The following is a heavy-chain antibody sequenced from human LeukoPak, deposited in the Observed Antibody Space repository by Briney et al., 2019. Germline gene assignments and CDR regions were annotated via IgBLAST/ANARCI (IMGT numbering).Heavy chain of an antibody. J-gene: IGHJ4*02. CDR2: ISSSGITF. CDR3: ARGHYGSGNYYNLDY. V-gene: IGHV3-11*01. CDR1: GFTFSDYY. D-gene: IGHD3-10*01. Sequence: GGSLRLSCAASGFTFSDYYMSWIRQAPGKGLEWVSCISSSGITFYYADSVKGQFTISRDNAKNSLYLQMNSLRAEDTAVYYCARGHYGSGNYYNLDYWGQGTLVTVSS.